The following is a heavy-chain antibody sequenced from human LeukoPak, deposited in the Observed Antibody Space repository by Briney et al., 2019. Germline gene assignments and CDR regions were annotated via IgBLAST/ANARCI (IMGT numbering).Heavy chain of an antibody. CDR1: GFTFSNAW. Sequence: GGSLRLSCATSGFTFSNAWMIWVRQAPGKGLEWVGRIQSKRDGGTTDYAAPVKGRFTISRDDSKNTLYLQMNSLKTEDTAVYYCTTHSWYNWNYDWGQGTLVTVSS. CDR3: TTHSWYNWNYD. D-gene: IGHD1-7*01. V-gene: IGHV3-15*01. CDR2: IQSKRDGGTT. J-gene: IGHJ4*02.